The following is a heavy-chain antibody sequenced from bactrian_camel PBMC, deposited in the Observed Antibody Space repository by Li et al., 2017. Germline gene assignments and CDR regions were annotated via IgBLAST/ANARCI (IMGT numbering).Heavy chain of an antibody. V-gene: IGHV3S6*01. CDR2: IYSDGSGT. J-gene: IGHJ6*01. CDR1: GLTFSNWG. D-gene: IGHD1*01. CDR3: TKWLLDEDDFGY. Sequence: VQLVESGGDLVQPGGSLRLSCIVSGLTFSNWGMAWVRQVPGKGLEWVANIYSDGSGTDYSDSVKGRFSISRDNAKNTLYLQLNSLKTEDTAMYYCTKWLLDEDDFGYWGQGTQVTVS.